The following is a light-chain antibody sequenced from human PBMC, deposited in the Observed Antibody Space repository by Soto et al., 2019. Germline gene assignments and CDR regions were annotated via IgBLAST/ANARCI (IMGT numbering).Light chain of an antibody. CDR1: SSDVGRYNY. J-gene: IGLJ3*02. CDR3: TSYTSSTTWV. Sequence: QSALTQPASVSGSPGQSITISCTGTSSDVGRYNYVSWYQQHPGKAPKLMIYEVSNRPSGVSNRFSASKSGNTASLTISGLQAEDEADYYCTSYTSSTTWVFGGAIKLTVL. CDR2: EVS. V-gene: IGLV2-14*01.